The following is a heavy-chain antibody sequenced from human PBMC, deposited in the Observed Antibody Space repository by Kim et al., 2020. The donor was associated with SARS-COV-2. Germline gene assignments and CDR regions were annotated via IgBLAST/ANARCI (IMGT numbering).Heavy chain of an antibody. CDR1: GFTCSSYW. J-gene: IGHJ4*02. CDR2: IKYDGSDT. V-gene: IGHV3-74*01. Sequence: GGSLRLSCAASGFTCSSYWMHWVRLAPGKGLEWVARIKYDGSDTTYADSVKGRFTISRDNADNTLYLQMNSLRAEDTAVYYCARDGIGDCSGGSCYLRLYIDAWSLGSLVTLYS. D-gene: IGHD2-15*01. CDR3: ARDGIGDCSGGSCYLRLYIDA.